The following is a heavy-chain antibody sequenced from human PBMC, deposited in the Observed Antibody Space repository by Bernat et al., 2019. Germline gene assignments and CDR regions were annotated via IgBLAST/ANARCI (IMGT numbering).Heavy chain of an antibody. CDR2: IYYSGTA. Sequence: QVQLQESGPGLVKPSQTLSLTCTVSGGSISSGDYYWNWIRQHPGKGLEWIGYIYYSGTAYYNPSLKSRVTISVDTSKNQFSLKLSSVTAADTAIYYCATTYCSGGSCYPVVTSHLDYWGQGTLVTVSS. CDR3: ATTYCSGGSCYPVVTSHLDY. D-gene: IGHD2-15*01. CDR1: GGSISSGDYY. J-gene: IGHJ4*02. V-gene: IGHV4-31*03.